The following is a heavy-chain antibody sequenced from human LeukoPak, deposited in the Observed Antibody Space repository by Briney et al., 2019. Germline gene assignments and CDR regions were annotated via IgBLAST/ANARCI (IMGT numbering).Heavy chain of an antibody. CDR1: GYTFTSYY. CDR3: ARDGYCSGGSCSDLFDY. D-gene: IGHD2-15*01. J-gene: IGHJ4*02. Sequence: ASVKVSCKASGYTFTSYYMHWVRQAPGQGLEWMGIINPSGGSTSYAQKFQGRVTMTRDMSTSTVYMELSSLRSEDTAVYYCARDGYCSGGSCSDLFDYWGQGTLVTVSS. CDR2: INPSGGST. V-gene: IGHV1-46*01.